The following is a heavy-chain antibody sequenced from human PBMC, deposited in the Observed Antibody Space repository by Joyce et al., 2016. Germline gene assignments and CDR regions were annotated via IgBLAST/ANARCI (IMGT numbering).Heavy chain of an antibody. Sequence: QVHLVQSGAEVKKPGASVKVSCKASGKSLTNYYVHWVRQAPGQGLELMGNSNPTGRSTRSAQKFQGRLTLTRDMSTSTVYMELTGLTSEDTAVYYCARDGPDEFASKFLLDSWGQGTLLSVSS. CDR1: GKSLTNYY. CDR2: SNPTGRST. V-gene: IGHV1-46*01. CDR3: ARDGPDEFASKFLLDS. D-gene: IGHD4-11*01. J-gene: IGHJ4*02.